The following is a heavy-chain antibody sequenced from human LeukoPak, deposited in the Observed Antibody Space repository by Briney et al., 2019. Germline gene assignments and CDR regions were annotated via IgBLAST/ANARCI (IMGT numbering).Heavy chain of an antibody. CDR2: MNPNSGNT. D-gene: IGHD2-2*01. Sequence: ASVKVSCKASGYTFTSYDINWVRQATGQGLEWMGWMNPNSGNTGYAQKFQGRVTMTRNTSISTAYMELSSLRSEDTAVYYCARGGYCSSTSCYDGSGSYYNKRPFELDYWGQGTLVTVSS. CDR1: GYTFTSYD. CDR3: ARGGYCSSTSCYDGSGSYYNKRPFELDY. V-gene: IGHV1-8*01. J-gene: IGHJ4*02.